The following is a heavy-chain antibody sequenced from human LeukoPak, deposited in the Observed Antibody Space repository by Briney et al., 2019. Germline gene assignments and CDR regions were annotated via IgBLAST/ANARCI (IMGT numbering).Heavy chain of an antibody. CDR2: ISGSGLST. D-gene: IGHD2/OR15-2a*01. J-gene: IGHJ4*02. CDR1: GFTFSSYE. CDR3: ARDWFHAIDY. Sequence: PGGSLRLSCAASGFTFSSYEMNWVRQAPGKGLEWVSGISGSGLSTFYADSVKGRFTISRDNSKNTLFLHMNSLRAEDTAVYYCARDWFHAIDYWGQGTLVTVSS. V-gene: IGHV3-23*01.